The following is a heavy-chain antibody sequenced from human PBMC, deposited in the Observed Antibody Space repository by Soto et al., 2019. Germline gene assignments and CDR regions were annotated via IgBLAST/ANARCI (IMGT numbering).Heavy chain of an antibody. V-gene: IGHV3-11*06. CDR2: ISSSSGST. CDR1: GFTFSDYY. D-gene: IGHD5-12*01. CDR3: ARDRGGYDRLYYYHGMDV. Sequence: GGFLRLSCAASGFTFSDYYMSWIRQAPGKGLEYISYISSSSGSTNYADSVKGRFTVSRDNAKNSLYLQLSSLRAEDTALYYCARDRGGYDRLYYYHGMDVWGQGTTVTVSS. J-gene: IGHJ6*02.